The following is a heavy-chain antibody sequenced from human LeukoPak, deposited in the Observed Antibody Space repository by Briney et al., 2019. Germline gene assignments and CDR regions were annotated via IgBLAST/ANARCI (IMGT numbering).Heavy chain of an antibody. CDR3: ARDVYYDSRGGGY. D-gene: IGHD3-22*01. CDR2: ISAYNGNT. V-gene: IGHV1-18*01. Sequence: GASVKVSCKASGYTFTSYGFSWVRQAPGQGLERMGRISAYNGNTNYAQKLQGRVTMTTDTSTSTAYMELRSLRSDDTAVYYCARDVYYDSRGGGYWGQGTLVTVSS. CDR1: GYTFTSYG. J-gene: IGHJ4*02.